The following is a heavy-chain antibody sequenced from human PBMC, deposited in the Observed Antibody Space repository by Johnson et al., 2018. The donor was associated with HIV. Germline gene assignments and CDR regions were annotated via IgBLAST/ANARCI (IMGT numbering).Heavy chain of an antibody. J-gene: IGHJ3*02. CDR1: GFTFSDYS. CDR2: ITSSGSTK. CDR3: ARVRWLQLGAFDI. V-gene: IGHV3-11*04. Sequence: QVQLVESGGGLVKPGGSLRLSCAVSGFTFSDYSMSWIRQAPGKGLEWVSYITSSGSTKYYTDSLKGRLTISRDNAKNSLYLQMNSLRAEDTAVYYCARVRWLQLGAFDIWGQGTMVTVSS. D-gene: IGHD5-24*01.